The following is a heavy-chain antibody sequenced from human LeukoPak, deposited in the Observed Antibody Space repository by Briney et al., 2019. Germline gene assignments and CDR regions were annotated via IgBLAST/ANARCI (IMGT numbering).Heavy chain of an antibody. D-gene: IGHD5-12*01. CDR2: ISGSGGST. J-gene: IGHJ4*02. V-gene: IGHV3-23*01. Sequence: PGGPLRLSCAASGFTFSSYAMSWVRQAPGKGLEWVSAISGSGGSTYYADSVKGRFTISRDNSKNTLYLQMNSLRAEDTAVYYCAKAKEEYSGYDYRYYFDYWGQGTLVTVSS. CDR3: AKAKEEYSGYDYRYYFDY. CDR1: GFTFSSYA.